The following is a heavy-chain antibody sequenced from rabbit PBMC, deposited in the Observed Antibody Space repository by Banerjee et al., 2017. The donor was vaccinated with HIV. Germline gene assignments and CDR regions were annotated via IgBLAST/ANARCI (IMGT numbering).Heavy chain of an antibody. D-gene: IGHD4-1*01. V-gene: IGHV1S45*01. CDR1: GFDLSSYYY. Sequence: QEQLEESGGGLVKPEGSLTLTCKASGFDLSSYYYICWVRQAPGKGLEWIACIYTGSGGSINYATWAKGRFTISRTSSTTVALQMTSLTAADTATYFCARDLAGVIGWNFDLWGPGTLVTVS. CDR3: ARDLAGVIGWNFDL. CDR2: IYTGSGGSI. J-gene: IGHJ4*01.